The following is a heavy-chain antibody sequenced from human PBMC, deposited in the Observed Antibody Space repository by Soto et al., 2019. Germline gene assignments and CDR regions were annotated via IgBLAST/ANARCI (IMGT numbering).Heavy chain of an antibody. V-gene: IGHV1-58*01. D-gene: IGHD3-3*01. Sequence: SVKRYCKTSVWTCINSAVEGVRLTHKQRLEWIGWIVVGSGNTNYARELHGRVTITRDMSTSAAYMELSSLRSEDTAIYYCAARSGYYTSYYYMDVWGEGTTVTVSS. CDR2: IVVGSGNT. CDR3: AARSGYYTSYYYMDV. CDR1: VWTCINSA. J-gene: IGHJ6*03.